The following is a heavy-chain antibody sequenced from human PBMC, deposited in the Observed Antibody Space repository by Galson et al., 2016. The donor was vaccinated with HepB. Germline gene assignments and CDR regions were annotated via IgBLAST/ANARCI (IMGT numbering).Heavy chain of an antibody. CDR3: ARVFDYELDN. Sequence: SLRLSCAASGFTFSHYWMNWVRQAPGAGLQWVARITEDGSGAKYADSVKGRFTISRDNAKNLLYLQMYSLGVEDTAVYYCARVFDYELDNWGQGTLVTGS. J-gene: IGHJ4*02. D-gene: IGHD3-9*01. CDR2: ITEDGSGA. V-gene: IGHV3-7*01. CDR1: GFTFSHYW.